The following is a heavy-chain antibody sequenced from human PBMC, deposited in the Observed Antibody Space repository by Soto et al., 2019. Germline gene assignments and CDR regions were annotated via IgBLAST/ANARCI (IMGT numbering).Heavy chain of an antibody. CDR2: LYYSGST. V-gene: IGHV4-59*01. CDR1: GGSISSYY. Sequence: SETLSLTCTVSGGSISSYYWSWIRQPPGKGLEWIGYLYYSGSTNYNPSLKSRVTISVDTSKNQFSLKLSSVTAADTAVYYCVRLVRWSWFDPWGPGTLVTVAS. J-gene: IGHJ5*02. D-gene: IGHD6-13*01. CDR3: VRLVRWSWFDP.